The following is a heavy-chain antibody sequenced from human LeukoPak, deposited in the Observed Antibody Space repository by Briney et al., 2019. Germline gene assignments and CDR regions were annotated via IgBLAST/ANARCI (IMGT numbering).Heavy chain of an antibody. CDR1: GYTFTSYY. J-gene: IGHJ4*02. D-gene: IGHD6-13*01. Sequence: SVTVSCKASGYTFTSYYIHWVRQAPGQGLEWMGLINPSGSGTSYAQKFQGRLSMTRDTSTSTVYMEVSSLRSEDTAVYHCARDRLVAAAGYSFDYWGQGTLVTVSS. V-gene: IGHV1-46*01. CDR2: INPSGSGT. CDR3: ARDRLVAAAGYSFDY.